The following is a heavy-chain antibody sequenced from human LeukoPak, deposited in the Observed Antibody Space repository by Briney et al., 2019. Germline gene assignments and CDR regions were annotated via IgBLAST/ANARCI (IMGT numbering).Heavy chain of an antibody. Sequence: ATVKVSCKASGYTFTRYYIHWVRQAPGQGLEWMGMINPSGGSTSYAQNFQGRVTMTRDTSTSTVYMDLSSLRSEDTAVYYCARGIAAAFVTFDYWGQGTLVTVSS. D-gene: IGHD6-13*01. CDR1: GYTFTRYY. CDR3: ARGIAAAFVTFDY. V-gene: IGHV1-46*01. J-gene: IGHJ4*02. CDR2: INPSGGST.